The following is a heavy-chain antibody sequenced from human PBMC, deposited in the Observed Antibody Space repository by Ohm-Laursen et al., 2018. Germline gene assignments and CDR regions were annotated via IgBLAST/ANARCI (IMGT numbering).Heavy chain of an antibody. J-gene: IGHJ4*02. CDR2: IYSGGST. Sequence: SLRLSCAASGFTVSSNYMSWVRQAPGKGLEWVSVIYSGGSTYYADSVKGRFTISRDNSKNTLYLQMNSLRAEDTAVYYCVKSPRLLDYRGQGTLVTVSS. CDR3: VKSPRLLDY. D-gene: IGHD4-11*01. CDR1: GFTVSSNY. V-gene: IGHV3-66*01.